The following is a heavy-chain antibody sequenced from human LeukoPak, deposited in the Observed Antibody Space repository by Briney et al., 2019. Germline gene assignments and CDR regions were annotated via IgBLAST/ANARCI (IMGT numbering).Heavy chain of an antibody. V-gene: IGHV4-4*07. J-gene: IGHJ4*02. D-gene: IGHD2-21*02. CDR1: GGSISGYY. CDR2: IYTSGST. CDR3: ARGLGVTPFDF. Sequence: PSETLSLTCTVSGGSISGYYWSWIRQPAGKGLEWIGRIYTSGSTNYNPSLKSRVNMSVDMSNNQFSLRLSSVTAADTAMYYCARGLGVTPFDFWGQGTLVTVSS.